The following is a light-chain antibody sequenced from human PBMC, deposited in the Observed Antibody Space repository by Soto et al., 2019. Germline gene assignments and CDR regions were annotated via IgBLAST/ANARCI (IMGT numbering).Light chain of an antibody. J-gene: IGKJ3*01. CDR2: VGS. CDR3: MQALQTPFS. Sequence: DIVMTQSPLSLPVTPGEPASISCRSSQSLLHSNGNNYVDWYLQKPGKSPQLLIYVGSNRASGVSDRCSGSGSGKDFTLKISRVEAEDVGVYYCMQALQTPFSFGPGTKVAIK. CDR1: QSLLHSNGNNY. V-gene: IGKV2-28*01.